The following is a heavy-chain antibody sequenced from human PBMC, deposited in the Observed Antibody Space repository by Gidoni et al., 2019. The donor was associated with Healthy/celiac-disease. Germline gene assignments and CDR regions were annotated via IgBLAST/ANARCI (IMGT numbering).Heavy chain of an antibody. D-gene: IGHD3-22*01. J-gene: IGHJ6*02. CDR1: GFTFSSYS. CDR2: ISSSSSYI. Sequence: EVQLVESGGGLVKPGGSLRLSCAASGFTFSSYSMNWVRKAPGKGLEWVSSISSSSSYIYYADSVKGRFTISRDNAKNSLYLQMNSLRAEDTAVYYCARDSGDYYYDSSGAPNFDYYYGMDVWGQGTTVTVSS. CDR3: ARDSGDYYYDSSGAPNFDYYYGMDV. V-gene: IGHV3-21*01.